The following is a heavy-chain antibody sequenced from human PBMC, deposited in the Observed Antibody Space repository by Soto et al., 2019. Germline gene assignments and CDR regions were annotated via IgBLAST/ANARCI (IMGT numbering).Heavy chain of an antibody. V-gene: IGHV1-69*13. D-gene: IGHD2-15*01. CDR3: AKGGPYYYYGMDV. Sequence: SVKATCKAPGVTLSSYAISWVRQAPGQGLEWMGGIIPIFGTANYAQKFQGRVTITADESTSTAYMELNSLRAEDTAIYYCAKGGPYYYYGMDVWGQGTTVTVSS. J-gene: IGHJ6*02. CDR1: GVTLSSYA. CDR2: IIPIFGTA.